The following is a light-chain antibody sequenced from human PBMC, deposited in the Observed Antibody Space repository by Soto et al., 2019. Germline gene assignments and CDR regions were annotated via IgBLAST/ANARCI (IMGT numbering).Light chain of an antibody. Sequence: ETVLTQSPATLSLSPGETATLSCRASQMVTNNLAWYQWKLGQPPRLLIYGASTRGTGIPVRFRGSGSGTEFTLTISSLQSEDSAVYYCQQHHNWPWTFGQGTRVELK. CDR2: GAS. V-gene: IGKV3-15*01. CDR3: QQHHNWPWT. J-gene: IGKJ1*01. CDR1: QMVTNN.